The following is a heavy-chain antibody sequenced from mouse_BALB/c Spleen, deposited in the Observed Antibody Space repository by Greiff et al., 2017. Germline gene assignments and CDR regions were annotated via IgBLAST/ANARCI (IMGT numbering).Heavy chain of an antibody. Sequence: EVQLVESGGGLVQPGGSLKLSCAASGFTFSSYGMSWVRQTPDKRLELVATINSNGGSTYYPDSVKGRFTISRDNAKNTLYLQMSSLKSEDTAMYYCARVKRVFSDYWGQGTTLTVSS. J-gene: IGHJ2*01. V-gene: IGHV5-6-3*01. CDR3: ARVKRVFSDY. CDR1: GFTFSSYG. CDR2: INSNGGST.